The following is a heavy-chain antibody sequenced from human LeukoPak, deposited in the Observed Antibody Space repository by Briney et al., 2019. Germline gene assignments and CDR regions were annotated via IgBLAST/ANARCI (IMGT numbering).Heavy chain of an antibody. CDR1: GFTFDDYG. V-gene: IGHV3-20*04. J-gene: IGHJ4*02. CDR3: ARVARGSTYYFPLDY. D-gene: IGHD2/OR15-2a*01. Sequence: GGSLRLSCAASGFTFDDYGMSWVRQAPGKGLEWVSGINWNGGSTGYADSVKGRFTISRDNAKNSLYLQMNSLRADDTAVYYCARVARGSTYYFPLDYWGQGTLVTVSS. CDR2: INWNGGST.